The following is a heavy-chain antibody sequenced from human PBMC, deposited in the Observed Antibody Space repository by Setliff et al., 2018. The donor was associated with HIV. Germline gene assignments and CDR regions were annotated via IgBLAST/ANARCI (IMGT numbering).Heavy chain of an antibody. V-gene: IGHV4-30-4*08. D-gene: IGHD6-25*01. CDR1: GDSISSDDHY. Sequence: SETLSLTCTVSGDSISSDDHYWSWIRQTPGKGLEWIGYIFNTGSTYYKSSLASRLTMSIDTSRNQFSLKLSSVTAADTAVFYCARMSVSAAVYFDSWGQGTLVTVSS. CDR2: IFNTGST. CDR3: ARMSVSAAVYFDS. J-gene: IGHJ4*02.